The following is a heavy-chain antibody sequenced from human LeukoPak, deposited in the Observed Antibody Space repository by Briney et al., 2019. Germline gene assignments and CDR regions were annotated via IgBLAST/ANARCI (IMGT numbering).Heavy chain of an antibody. J-gene: IGHJ6*02. Sequence: PSETLSLTCTVSGGSISCYDLSWIRQSPGQGLEWVGYSYYSWTANYNPSLKGRVTISVDTSKNQFSLQLRSVPAADTAVYYCAREDPQTTVPEGLDVWGQGTTVTVSS. CDR3: AREDPQTTVPEGLDV. V-gene: IGHV4-59*01. CDR1: GGSISCYD. D-gene: IGHD4-17*01. CDR2: SYYSWTA.